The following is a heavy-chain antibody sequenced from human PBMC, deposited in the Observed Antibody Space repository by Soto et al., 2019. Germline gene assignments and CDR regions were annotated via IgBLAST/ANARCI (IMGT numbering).Heavy chain of an antibody. J-gene: IGHJ4*02. CDR2: ISSSSSTI. V-gene: IGHV3-48*02. Sequence: RGSLRLSCGASGFTFSSYSMNWVRQAPGKGLEWISYISSSSSTIFYADSVRGRLTISRDNDKNSLYLKMNNLRDEDTAVYFCAREGRYRSPDYFDYRGQGTLVTVSS. CDR3: AREGRYRSPDYFDY. D-gene: IGHD5-12*01. CDR1: GFTFSSYS.